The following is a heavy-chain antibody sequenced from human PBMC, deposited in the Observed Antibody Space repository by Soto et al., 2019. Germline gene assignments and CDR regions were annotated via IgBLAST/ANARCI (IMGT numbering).Heavy chain of an antibody. Sequence: VASVKVSCKASGGTFSSYAISWVRQAPGQGLEWMGGIIPIFGTANYAQKFQGRVTITADESTSTAYMELSSLRSEDTAVYYCAREGATIFGVVNHPTFDYWGQGTLVTVSS. CDR1: GGTFSSYA. CDR2: IIPIFGTA. CDR3: AREGATIFGVVNHPTFDY. J-gene: IGHJ4*02. V-gene: IGHV1-69*13. D-gene: IGHD3-3*01.